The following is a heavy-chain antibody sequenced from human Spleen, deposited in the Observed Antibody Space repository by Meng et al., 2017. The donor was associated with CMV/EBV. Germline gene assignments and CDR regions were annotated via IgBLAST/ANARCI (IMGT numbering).Heavy chain of an antibody. CDR2: IHDSGIT. V-gene: IGHV4-59*01. J-gene: IGHJ5*01. Sequence: GSLRLSCTVSGGSISYYYWNWIRQTPGKGLEWIGYIHDSGITNYNPSLKSRLTISVDTSKNQFSLTLSSVTAADTAVYYCASAAYNWFDSWGQGALVTVSS. CDR1: GGSISYYY. CDR3: ASAAYNWFDS.